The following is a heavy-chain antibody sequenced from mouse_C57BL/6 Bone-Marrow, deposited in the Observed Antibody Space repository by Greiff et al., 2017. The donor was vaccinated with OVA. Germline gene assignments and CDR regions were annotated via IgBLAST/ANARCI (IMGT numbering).Heavy chain of an antibody. CDR2: SRNKANDYTT. Sequence: EVKLMESGGGLVQSGRSLRLSCATSGFTFSDFYMEWVRQAPGKGLEWIAASRNKANDYTTEYSASVKGRFIVSRDTSKSILYLQMNALRAEDTAIDYCARDAPYRYARVLLCDFDDWGTGTTVTVSS. J-gene: IGHJ1*03. V-gene: IGHV7-1*01. CDR3: ARDAPYRYARVLLCDFDD. D-gene: IGHD1-1*01. CDR1: GFTFSDFY.